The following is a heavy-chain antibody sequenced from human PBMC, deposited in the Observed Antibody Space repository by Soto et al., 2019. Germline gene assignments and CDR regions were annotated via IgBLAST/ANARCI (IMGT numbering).Heavy chain of an antibody. CDR1: GYTFTGYY. CDR3: ARLHRVVPAEGAYGMDV. Sequence: ASVKVSCKASGYTFTGYYMHCVRQAPGQWLEWMGWINPNSGGTNYAQKFQGRVTMTRDTSISTAYMELSRLRSDDTAVYYCARLHRVVPAEGAYGMDVWGQGTTVTVSS. J-gene: IGHJ6*02. V-gene: IGHV1-2*02. D-gene: IGHD2-2*01. CDR2: INPNSGGT.